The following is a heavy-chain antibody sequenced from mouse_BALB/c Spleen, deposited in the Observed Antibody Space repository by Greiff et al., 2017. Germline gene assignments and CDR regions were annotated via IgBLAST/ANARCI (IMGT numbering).Heavy chain of an antibody. Sequence: EVQRVESGGGLVKPGGSLKLSCAASGFTFSSYAMSWVRQTPEKRLEWVATISSGGSYTYYPDSVKGRFTISRDNAKNTLYLQMSSLRSEDTAMYYCARQDHFDYWGQGTTLTVSS. V-gene: IGHV5-9-3*01. J-gene: IGHJ2*01. CDR1: GFTFSSYA. CDR2: ISSGGSYT. CDR3: ARQDHFDY.